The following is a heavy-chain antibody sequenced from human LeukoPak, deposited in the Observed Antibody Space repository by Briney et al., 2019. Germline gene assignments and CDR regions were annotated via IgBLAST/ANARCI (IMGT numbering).Heavy chain of an antibody. CDR3: ARGHRAGIVATKDFDY. CDR1: GGSISSGSYY. J-gene: IGHJ4*02. Sequence: PSQTLSLTCTVSGGSISSGSYYWSWIRQPAGKGLEWIGRIYTSGSTNYNPSLKSRVTISVDTSKNQFSLKLSSVTAADTAVYYCARGHRAGIVATKDFDYWGQGTLVTVSS. D-gene: IGHD5-12*01. CDR2: IYTSGST. V-gene: IGHV4-61*02.